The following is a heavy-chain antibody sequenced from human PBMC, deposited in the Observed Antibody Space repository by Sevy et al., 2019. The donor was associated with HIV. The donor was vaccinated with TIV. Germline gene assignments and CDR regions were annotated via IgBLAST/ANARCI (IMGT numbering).Heavy chain of an antibody. J-gene: IGHJ1*01. Sequence: GGSLRLSCAASGFTFTSFSMHWVRQAPRKGLEWVATISYDRSNKYYADSVKGRFTISRDNSKNYLYLQMNSLRAEDTAVYCCALERLSSNVAEYFQNWGQGTLVTVSS. V-gene: IGHV3-30-3*01. D-gene: IGHD1-1*01. CDR1: GFTFTSFS. CDR3: ALERLSSNVAEYFQN. CDR2: ISYDRSNK.